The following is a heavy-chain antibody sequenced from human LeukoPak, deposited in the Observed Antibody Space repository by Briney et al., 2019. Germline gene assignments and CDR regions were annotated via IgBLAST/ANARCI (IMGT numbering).Heavy chain of an antibody. CDR3: ATATPAAKGGGFDY. CDR1: GYTLTELS. Sequence: GASVKVSCKVSGYTLTELSMHWVRQAPGKGLEWMGGFDPEDGETIYAQKVQGRVTMTEDTSTDTAYMELSSLRSEDTAVYYCATATPAAKGGGFDYWGQGTLVTVSS. CDR2: FDPEDGET. J-gene: IGHJ4*02. D-gene: IGHD2-2*01. V-gene: IGHV1-24*01.